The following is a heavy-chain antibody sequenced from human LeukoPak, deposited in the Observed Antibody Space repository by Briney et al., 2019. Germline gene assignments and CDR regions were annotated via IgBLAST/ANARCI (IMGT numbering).Heavy chain of an antibody. CDR1: RFTFSDAW. J-gene: IGHJ5*02. CDR2: ISGSGGST. Sequence: GGSLRLSCAASRFTFSDAWMSWVRQAPGKGLEWVSAISGSGGSTYYADSVKGRFTISRDNSKNTLYLQMNSLRAEDTAVYYCAKDTGHIVGASGAWGQGTLVTVSS. V-gene: IGHV3-23*01. D-gene: IGHD1-26*01. CDR3: AKDTGHIVGASGA.